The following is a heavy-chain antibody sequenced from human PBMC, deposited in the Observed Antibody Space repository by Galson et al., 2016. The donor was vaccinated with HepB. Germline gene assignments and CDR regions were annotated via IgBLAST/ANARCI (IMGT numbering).Heavy chain of an antibody. D-gene: IGHD2-21*01. J-gene: IGHJ4*02. CDR3: ARIPDS. CDR1: GFIFNSYS. Sequence: SLRLSCAASGFIFNSYSMNWVRQAPGKGLEWVANIKQDGSEKYYVDSVKGRFTISRDNAKNSLYPQMNSLRGEDTAVYYCARIPDSWGQGTLVTVSS. CDR2: IKQDGSEK. V-gene: IGHV3-7*03.